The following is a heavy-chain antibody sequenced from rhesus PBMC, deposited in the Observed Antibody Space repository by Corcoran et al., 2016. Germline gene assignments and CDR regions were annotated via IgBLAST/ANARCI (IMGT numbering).Heavy chain of an antibody. CDR1: GGSITGYHN. Sequence: QVQLQESGPGLVKPSETLSLTCTVPGGSITGYHNWNWSRQAPGKGLEWVGAVYGDRTRPNYDPALNSRVTISKDASTDQFALRLNSVPAADTALYDCARQGYTDRLGGLDSWGQGVVVTVSS. D-gene: IGHD2-39*02. CDR2: VYGDRTRP. V-gene: IGHV4-143*01. J-gene: IGHJ6*01. CDR3: ARQGYTDRLGGLDS.